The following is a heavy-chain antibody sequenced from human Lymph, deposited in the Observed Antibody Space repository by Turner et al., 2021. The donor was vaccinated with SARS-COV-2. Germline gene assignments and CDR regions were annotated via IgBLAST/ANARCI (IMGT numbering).Heavy chain of an antibody. D-gene: IGHD4-17*01. CDR3: ARVYGDYVP. CDR2: IYPGGST. Sequence: EVQVVESGGGLVQPGGSLRLSCAASRFTVSSNYMTWVPQAPGKVLEWVSIIYPGGSTYYADSVKGRFTISRDNSKNTLYLQMNSLRAEDTAVYYCARVYGDYVPWGQGTLVTVSS. V-gene: IGHV3-66*01. CDR1: RFTVSSNY. J-gene: IGHJ5*02.